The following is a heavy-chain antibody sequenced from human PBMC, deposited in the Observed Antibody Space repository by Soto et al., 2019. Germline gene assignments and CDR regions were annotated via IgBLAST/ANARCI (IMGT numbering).Heavy chain of an antibody. Sequence: SETLSLTCTVSGGSINSYYWSWIRQSQGKGLEWIAYIYYNGNTNYNPSLMSRVTLSVDTSKNQFSLKLTSVTAADTAVYYCARGNDFWSGYLESGMDVWGQGTTVTVSS. J-gene: IGHJ6*02. CDR3: ARGNDFWSGYLESGMDV. V-gene: IGHV4-59*01. D-gene: IGHD3-3*01. CDR2: IYYNGNT. CDR1: GGSINSYY.